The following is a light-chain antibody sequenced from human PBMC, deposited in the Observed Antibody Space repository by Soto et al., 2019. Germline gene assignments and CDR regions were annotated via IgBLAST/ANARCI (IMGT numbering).Light chain of an antibody. CDR3: CSYAGSNNLV. V-gene: IGLV2-8*01. CDR2: EVS. CDR1: SSDVGGYNY. J-gene: IGLJ3*02. Sequence: QSALTQPPSASGSPGQSVTISCTGTSSDVGGYNYVSWYQQHPGKAPKLMISEVSKRPSGVPDRFSGSKSGNTASLTVSGLQDEDEADYYCCSYAGSNNLVFGGGTKLTVL.